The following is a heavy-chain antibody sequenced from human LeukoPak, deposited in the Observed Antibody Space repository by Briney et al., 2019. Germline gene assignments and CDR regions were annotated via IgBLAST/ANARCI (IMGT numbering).Heavy chain of an antibody. CDR2: ISSSSNTI. CDR1: GFTFSSYG. J-gene: IGHJ3*02. V-gene: IGHV3-48*01. CDR3: ARDHHRRLYDSQARDTFDI. D-gene: IGHD3-22*01. Sequence: SAGSLRLSCAASGFTFSSYGMHWVRQAPGKGLEWVSYISSSSNTIYYADSVKGRFTISRDNAKNSLYLQMNSLRAEDTAVYFCARDHHRRLYDSQARDTFDIWGQGTMVTVSS.